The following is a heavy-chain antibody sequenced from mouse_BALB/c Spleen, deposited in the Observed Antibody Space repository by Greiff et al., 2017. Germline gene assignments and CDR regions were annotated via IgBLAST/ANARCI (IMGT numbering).Heavy chain of an antibody. CDR1: GYSFTSYW. Sequence: QVQLQQSGPQLVRPGASVKISCKASGYSFTSYWMHWVKQRPGQGLEWIGMIDPSDSETRLNQKFKDKATLTVDKSSSTAYMQLSSPTSEDSAVYYCARWSYYDYAWFAYWGQGTLVTVSA. CDR3: ARWSYYDYAWFAY. J-gene: IGHJ3*01. V-gene: IGHV1S126*01. CDR2: IDPSDSET. D-gene: IGHD2-4*01.